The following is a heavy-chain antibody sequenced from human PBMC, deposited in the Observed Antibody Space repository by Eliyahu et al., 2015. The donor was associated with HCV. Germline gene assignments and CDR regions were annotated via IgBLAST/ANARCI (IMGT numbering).Heavy chain of an antibody. Sequence: EVQLVESGGGLVKPGGSLRLSCTVXGFTFSXYNMNWVRQAPGKGLXWVSSLNSGGTYIYYADSVKGRFTISRDNAKNSLYLQMNSLRAEDTAVYYCARAPSGYDPRWTGSFDYWGQGTLVTVSA. J-gene: IGHJ4*02. D-gene: IGHD5-12*01. CDR3: ARAPSGYDPRWTGSFDY. V-gene: IGHV3-21*01. CDR1: GFTFSXYN. CDR2: LNSGGTYI.